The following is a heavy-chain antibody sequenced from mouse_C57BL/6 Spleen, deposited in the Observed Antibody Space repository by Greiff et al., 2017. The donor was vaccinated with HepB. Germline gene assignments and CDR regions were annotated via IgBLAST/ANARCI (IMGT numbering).Heavy chain of an antibody. D-gene: IGHD1-1*01. Sequence: VQLQQSGAELVKPGASVKMSCKASGYTFTTYPIEWMKQNHGKSLEWIGNFHPYNDDTKYNEKFKGKATLTVEKSSSKVYLELSRLTSVDSAVYYCARAHYYGSSYWYFDVWGTGTTVTVSS. CDR3: ARAHYYGSSYWYFDV. V-gene: IGHV1-47*01. CDR1: GYTFTTYP. CDR2: FHPYNDDT. J-gene: IGHJ1*03.